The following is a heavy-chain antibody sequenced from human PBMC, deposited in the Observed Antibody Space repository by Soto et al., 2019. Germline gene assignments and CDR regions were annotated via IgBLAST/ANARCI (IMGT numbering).Heavy chain of an antibody. D-gene: IGHD5-18*01. V-gene: IGHV3-30*18. CDR2: ISYDGSNQ. CDR3: AKESQRGTAYGMDV. J-gene: IGHJ6*02. CDR1: GFTFSIYG. Sequence: QVQVVESGGGVVQPGRSLRLSCAASGFTFSIYGMHWVRQAPGKGLEWVAVISYDGSNQYYGGSVKGRFTISRDNSKNMVLLQMNSLGAEDTAVYYCAKESQRGTAYGMDVWGQGTTVTVSS.